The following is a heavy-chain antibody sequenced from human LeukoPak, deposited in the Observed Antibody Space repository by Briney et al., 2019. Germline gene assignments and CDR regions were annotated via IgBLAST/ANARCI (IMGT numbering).Heavy chain of an antibody. Sequence: SVKISCKASGGTFSSYAISWVRQAPGHGLEWMGGIIPIFGTANYAQKFQGRVTITADESTSTAYMELSSLRSEDTAVYYCARDRGYSYVLVYWGQGTLVTVSS. D-gene: IGHD5-18*01. CDR2: IIPIFGTA. V-gene: IGHV1-69*13. CDR3: ARDRGYSYVLVY. J-gene: IGHJ4*02. CDR1: GGTFSSYA.